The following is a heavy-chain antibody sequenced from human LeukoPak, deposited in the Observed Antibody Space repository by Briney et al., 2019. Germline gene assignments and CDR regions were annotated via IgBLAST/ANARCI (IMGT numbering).Heavy chain of an antibody. CDR2: INEEGREK. D-gene: IGHD3-10*01. Sequence: GGSLRLSCAASVFTFSSYAMSWVRPAPGKGLEWVGHINEEGREKDYVDSVKGRFTLSRDNAKNSLYLQKNTVRAEHTAKYYRARLYNYNSERSYPSIYFNYWGQGALVTVSS. J-gene: IGHJ4*02. CDR3: ARLYNYNSERSYPSIYFNY. V-gene: IGHV3-7*01. CDR1: VFTFSSYA.